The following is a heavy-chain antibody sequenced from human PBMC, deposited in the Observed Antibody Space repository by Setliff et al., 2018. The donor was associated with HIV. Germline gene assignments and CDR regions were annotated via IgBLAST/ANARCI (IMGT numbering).Heavy chain of an antibody. D-gene: IGHD3-10*01. J-gene: IGHJ6*02. CDR1: GFAFSFYA. Sequence: GGSLRLSCAASGFAFSFYAMNWVRQAPGKGLEWVANIKQDGSEKYYVDSVKGRFTISRDNAKDSLYLQMNSLRVEDTAMYYCARNPQGSYWVTRYGMDVWGRGTTVTVSS. CDR2: IKQDGSEK. V-gene: IGHV3-7*01. CDR3: ARNPQGSYWVTRYGMDV.